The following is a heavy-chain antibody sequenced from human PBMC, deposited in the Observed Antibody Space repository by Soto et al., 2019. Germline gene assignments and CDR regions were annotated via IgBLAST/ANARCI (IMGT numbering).Heavy chain of an antibody. CDR2: ISYDGSNR. J-gene: IGHJ3*02. CDR3: ARPQGYSYGYGAFDI. CDR1: GFTFSSYA. D-gene: IGHD5-18*01. Sequence: GGSLRLSCAASGFTFSSYAMHWVRQAPGKGLEWVAVISYDGSNRYYADSVKGRFTISRDNSKNTLYLQMNSLRAEDTAVYYCARPQGYSYGYGAFDIWGQGTMVTVSS. V-gene: IGHV3-30-3*01.